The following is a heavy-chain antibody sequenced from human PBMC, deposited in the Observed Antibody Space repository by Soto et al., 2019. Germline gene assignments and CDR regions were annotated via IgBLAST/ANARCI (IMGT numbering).Heavy chain of an antibody. J-gene: IGHJ5*02. V-gene: IGHV1-18*01. CDR1: RYSFTSNA. Sequence: VPVKPSCKESRYSFTSNASSWVQQDPGQGLEWMGWISAYNGNTNYAQKLQGRVTMTTDTSTSTAYMELRSLRSDDTAVYYCARLELLLNWFDPWGQGPLVTVSS. CDR2: ISAYNGNT. CDR3: ARLELLLNWFDP. D-gene: IGHD1-7*01.